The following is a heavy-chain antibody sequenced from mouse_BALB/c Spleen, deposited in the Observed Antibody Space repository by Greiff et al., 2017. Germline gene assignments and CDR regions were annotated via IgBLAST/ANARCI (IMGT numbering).Heavy chain of an antibody. CDR2: ISYSGST. Sequence: ESGPGLVKPSQSLSLTCTVTGYSITRNYAWNWIRQFPGNKLEWMGYISYSGSTSYNPSLKSRISITRDTSKNQFFLQLNSVTTEDTATYYCARFAYWGQGTLVTVSA. V-gene: IGHV3-2*02. J-gene: IGHJ3*01. CDR3: ARFAY. CDR1: GYSITRNYA.